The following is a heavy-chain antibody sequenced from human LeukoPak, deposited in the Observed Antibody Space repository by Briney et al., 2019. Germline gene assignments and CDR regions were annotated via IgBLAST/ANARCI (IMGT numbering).Heavy chain of an antibody. J-gene: IGHJ4*02. CDR1: GFTFNRFY. V-gene: IGHV3-64*04. CDR3: ARDLGTYYFDY. Sequence: GGSLRLSCSASGFTFNRFYLHWVRQAPGKGLEFVSHISSNGATTYYADSVKGRFTISRDNSKNTLYLQMNSLRAEDTAVYYCARDLGTYYFDYWGQGTLVTVSS. CDR2: ISSNGATT.